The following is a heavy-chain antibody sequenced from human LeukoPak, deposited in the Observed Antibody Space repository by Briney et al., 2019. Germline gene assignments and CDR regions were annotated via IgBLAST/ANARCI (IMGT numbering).Heavy chain of an antibody. CDR3: AKDTDFWSGSYYYYYMDV. CDR1: GFTFSSYA. Sequence: PGGSLRLSCAASGFTFSSYAMHWVRQAPGKGLEWVAVISYDGSNKYYADSVKGRFTISRDNSKNTLYLQMNSLRAEDTAVYYCAKDTDFWSGSYYYYYMDVWGKGTTVTVSS. D-gene: IGHD3-3*01. J-gene: IGHJ6*03. CDR2: ISYDGSNK. V-gene: IGHV3-30-3*01.